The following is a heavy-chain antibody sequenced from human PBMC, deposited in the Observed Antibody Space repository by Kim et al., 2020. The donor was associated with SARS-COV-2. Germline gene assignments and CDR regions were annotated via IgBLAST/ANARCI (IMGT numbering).Heavy chain of an antibody. Sequence: QKIQGRVTMTTDTSTSTAYMELRSLRSDDTAVYYCARVSREKLSWSGYDYWGQGTLVTVSS. CDR3: ARVSREKLSWSGYDY. J-gene: IGHJ4*02. D-gene: IGHD3-16*02. V-gene: IGHV1-18*01.